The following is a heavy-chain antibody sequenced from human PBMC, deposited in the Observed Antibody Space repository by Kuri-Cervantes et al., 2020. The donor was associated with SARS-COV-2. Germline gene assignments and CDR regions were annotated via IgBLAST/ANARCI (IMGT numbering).Heavy chain of an antibody. J-gene: IGHJ4*02. CDR3: VRDGDHWNFDY. Sequence: GESLKISCAASGFTFSGHWIHWVRQAPGKGLVWVSRINPDGSYTNNADSVKGRFTLSRDNAKNMLFLQMNSLRDEDTAVYYCVRDGDHWNFDYWGQGTRVTVSS. CDR1: GFTFSGHW. CDR2: INPDGSYT. V-gene: IGHV3-74*01. D-gene: IGHD1-1*01.